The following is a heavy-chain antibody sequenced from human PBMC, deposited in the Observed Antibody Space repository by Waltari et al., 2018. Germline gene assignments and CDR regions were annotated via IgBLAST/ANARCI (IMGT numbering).Heavy chain of an antibody. CDR2: ISGGGGSA. CDR1: GFPFLGYS. Sequence: EVQLVESGGTFIQPGGSLTLPCAASGFPFLGYSLPWVRQAPGKVLEGVSAISGGGGSAYYADSVRGRFTTSRDNSKDILYLQMNSLRVEDTAVYHCAKDTVIIWNRVDQGGHFDLWGRGTLVTVSS. V-gene: IGHV3-23*04. D-gene: IGHD3-22*01. CDR3: AKDTVIIWNRVDQGGHFDL. J-gene: IGHJ2*01.